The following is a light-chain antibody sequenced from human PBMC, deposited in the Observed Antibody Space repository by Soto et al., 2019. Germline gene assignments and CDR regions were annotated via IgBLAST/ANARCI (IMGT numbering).Light chain of an antibody. Sequence: DIVMTQSPDSLAVSLGERATINCKSSQSVFSNSNNKNCIAWYQQKSGQPPKLLIYLASSRESGVPDRFSGGGSGTDFTLTISSRQAEDVATYYCQHYYSIPWTFGQGTRVEIK. CDR1: QSVFSNSNNKNC. CDR3: QHYYSIPWT. CDR2: LAS. V-gene: IGKV4-1*01. J-gene: IGKJ1*01.